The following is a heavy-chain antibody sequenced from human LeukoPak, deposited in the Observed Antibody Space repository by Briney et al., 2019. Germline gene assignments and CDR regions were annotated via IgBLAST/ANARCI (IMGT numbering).Heavy chain of an antibody. CDR2: ISAYNGNT. CDR3: ARAPPQPPRYFDWPTQRGYYYYMDV. J-gene: IGHJ6*03. D-gene: IGHD3-9*01. Sequence: GASVKVSCKASGYTFTSYGISWVRQAPGQGLEWMGWISAYNGNTNYAQKLQGRVTMTTDTSTSTAYMELRSLRSDDTAVYYCARAPPQPPRYFDWPTQRGYYYYMDVWGKGTTVTISS. V-gene: IGHV1-18*01. CDR1: GYTFTSYG.